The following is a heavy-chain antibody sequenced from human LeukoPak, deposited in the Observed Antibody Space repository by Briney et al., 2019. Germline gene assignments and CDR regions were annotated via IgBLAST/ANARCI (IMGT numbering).Heavy chain of an antibody. Sequence: KTSETLSLICTVSGGSISSYYWSWIRQPPGKGLEWIGYIYSSGSTNYNPSLKSRVTISVDTSNNQFSLKLSSVTAADTAVYYCARRRGDFWSDYYAFDYWGQGTLVTISS. CDR2: IYSSGST. V-gene: IGHV4-59*01. J-gene: IGHJ4*02. CDR3: ARRRGDFWSDYYAFDY. D-gene: IGHD3-3*01. CDR1: GGSISSYY.